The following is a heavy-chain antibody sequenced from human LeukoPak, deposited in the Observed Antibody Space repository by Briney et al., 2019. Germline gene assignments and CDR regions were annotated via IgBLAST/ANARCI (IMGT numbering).Heavy chain of an antibody. CDR2: ISAYNGNT. CDR1: GYTFTSYG. J-gene: IGHJ1*01. D-gene: IGHD2-2*02. Sequence: ASVKVSCKASGYTFTSYGISWVRQAPGQGLEWMGWISAYNGNTNYAQKLQGRVTTTTDTSTSTAYMELRSLRSDDTAVYYCARATLYCSSTSCYRSEYFQHWGQGTLVTVSS. V-gene: IGHV1-18*01. CDR3: ARATLYCSSTSCYRSEYFQH.